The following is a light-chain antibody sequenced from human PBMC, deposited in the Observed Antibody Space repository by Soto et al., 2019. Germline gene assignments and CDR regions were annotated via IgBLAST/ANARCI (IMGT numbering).Light chain of an antibody. J-gene: IGLJ1*01. Sequence: SALTQPASVSGSPGQSITISCTGTSIDVGGYNYVSWYQQHPGKAPKLMIYDVSNRPSGVSTRFSGSKSGNTASLTISGLQAEDEADYYCSSYTSSSSYVFGTGTKVTVL. CDR2: DVS. CDR1: SIDVGGYNY. CDR3: SSYTSSSSYV. V-gene: IGLV2-14*01.